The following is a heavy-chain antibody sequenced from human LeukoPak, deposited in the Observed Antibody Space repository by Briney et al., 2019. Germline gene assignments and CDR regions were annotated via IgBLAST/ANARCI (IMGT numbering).Heavy chain of an antibody. CDR1: GFTLSSYG. Sequence: GGSLRLSCAASGFTLSSYGMHWVRQAPGKGLEWVSGISGSGGSTYYADSVKGRFTISRDNTKNTLYLQMNSLRAEDTAVYYCAKDRHAPGRYCSSTSCFPFDSWGQGTLVTVSS. V-gene: IGHV3-23*01. CDR2: ISGSGGST. D-gene: IGHD2-2*01. J-gene: IGHJ5*01. CDR3: AKDRHAPGRYCSSTSCFPFDS.